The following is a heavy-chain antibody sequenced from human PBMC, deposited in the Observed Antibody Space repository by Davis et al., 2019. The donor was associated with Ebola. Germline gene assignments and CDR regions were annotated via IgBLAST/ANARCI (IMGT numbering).Heavy chain of an antibody. CDR1: GGTFSSYA. CDR3: ARGWGNSLGNDF. D-gene: IGHD4-23*01. V-gene: IGHV1-8*02. CDR2: VNPNSGNT. Sequence: ASVKVSCKASGGTFSSYAISWVRQATGQGLEWMGWVNPNSGNTGYAQKFRGRVTMTRNTSINTAYMELSSLTSADTAVYYCARGWGNSLGNDFWGQGTLVTVSS. J-gene: IGHJ4*02.